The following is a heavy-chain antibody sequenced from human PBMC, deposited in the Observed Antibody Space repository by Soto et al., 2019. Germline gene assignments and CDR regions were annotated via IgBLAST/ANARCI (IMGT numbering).Heavy chain of an antibody. Sequence: EVQLVESGGGLAQPGGSLRLSCAASGFTLSSYSMNWVRQAPGKGLEWVSFISSSSNTIYYADSVKGRFTISRDNAKNSLYLQMNNLRDEDTAVYYCARPVPAANDYYGMDVWGQGTTVTVSS. J-gene: IGHJ6*02. D-gene: IGHD2-2*01. CDR3: ARPVPAANDYYGMDV. V-gene: IGHV3-48*02. CDR2: ISSSSNTI. CDR1: GFTLSSYS.